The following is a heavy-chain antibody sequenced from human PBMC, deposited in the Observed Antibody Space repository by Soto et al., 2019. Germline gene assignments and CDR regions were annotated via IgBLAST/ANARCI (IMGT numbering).Heavy chain of an antibody. J-gene: IGHJ4*02. Sequence: TLSLTCTVSGASIITDNYFWVWIRQSPRRGLELIGSISYSGRTYDNPSLQSRVTISIDASKNQFSLKLTSVTTADTAVYYCARRRASDYGGNHHPYYFDRWGQGALVTVSS. CDR1: GASIITDNYF. D-gene: IGHD4-17*01. CDR3: ARRRASDYGGNHHPYYFDR. CDR2: ISYSGRT. V-gene: IGHV4-39*01.